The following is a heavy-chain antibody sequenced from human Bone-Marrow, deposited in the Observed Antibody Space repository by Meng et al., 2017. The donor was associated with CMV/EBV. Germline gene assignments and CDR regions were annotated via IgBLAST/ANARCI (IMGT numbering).Heavy chain of an antibody. CDR1: GFTFSSYE. V-gene: IGHV3-48*03. CDR3: AKDMAEACSSTSCYTPLDY. D-gene: IGHD2-2*02. J-gene: IGHJ4*02. CDR2: ISSSGSTI. Sequence: GGSLRLSCAASGFTFSSYEMNWVRQAPGKGLEWVSYISSSGSTIYYADSVKGRFTISRDNSKNSLYLQMNSLRTEDTALYYCAKDMAEACSSTSCYTPLDYWGQGTLVTVSS.